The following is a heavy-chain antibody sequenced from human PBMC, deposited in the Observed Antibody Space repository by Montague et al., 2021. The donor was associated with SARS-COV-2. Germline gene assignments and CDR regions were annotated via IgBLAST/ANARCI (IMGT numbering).Heavy chain of an antibody. Sequence: SLRLSCAVSGFTFSSYAMSWVRQAPGKGLEWVSVISGSGGSTYYADSVKGRLTISRDNSKNTLYLQMNSLRAEDTAVYYCAKGLSSGSYYSSYFDYWGQGTLVIVSS. V-gene: IGHV3-23*01. CDR1: GFTFSSYA. CDR3: AKGLSSGSYYSSYFDY. CDR2: ISGSGGST. D-gene: IGHD3-10*01. J-gene: IGHJ4*02.